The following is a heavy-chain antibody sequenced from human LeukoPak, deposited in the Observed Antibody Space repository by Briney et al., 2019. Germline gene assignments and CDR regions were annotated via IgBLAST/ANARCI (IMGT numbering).Heavy chain of an antibody. CDR1: GFTFSSYA. V-gene: IGHV3-23*01. CDR2: ISGSGGST. D-gene: IGHD3-22*01. J-gene: IGHJ4*02. Sequence: GGSLRLPCAASGFTFSSYAMSWVRQAPGKGLEWVSAISGSGGSTYYADSVKGRFTISRDNSKNTLYLQMNSLRAEDTAVYYCAKVRYYYDSSGLDYWGQGTLVTVSS. CDR3: AKVRYYYDSSGLDY.